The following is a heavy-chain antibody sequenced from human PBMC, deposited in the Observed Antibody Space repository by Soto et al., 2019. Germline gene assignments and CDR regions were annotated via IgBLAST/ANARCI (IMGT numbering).Heavy chain of an antibody. Sequence: GGSLRLSCAASGFTFSSYGMHWVRQAPGKGLEWVAVIWYDGSNKYYADSVKGRFTISRDNSKNTLYLQMNSLRAEDTAVYYCARDPPPWIAAAGRAHFDYWGQGTLVTVSS. D-gene: IGHD6-13*01. CDR2: IWYDGSNK. J-gene: IGHJ4*02. CDR1: GFTFSSYG. V-gene: IGHV3-33*01. CDR3: ARDPPPWIAAAGRAHFDY.